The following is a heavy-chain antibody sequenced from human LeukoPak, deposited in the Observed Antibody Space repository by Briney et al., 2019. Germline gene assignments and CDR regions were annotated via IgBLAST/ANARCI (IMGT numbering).Heavy chain of an antibody. CDR3: TCGSGWYSPDY. D-gene: IGHD6-19*01. J-gene: IGHJ4*02. CDR2: IRGKANRYAT. CDR1: GFTFSDSV. V-gene: IGHV3-73*01. Sequence: PGGSLRLSCAASGFTFSDSVMHWVRQASGKGLEWVGRIRGKANRYATVYAASGKGRFTISRDDSKNTAYLQMNSLKIEDTAVYYCTCGSGWYSPDYWGQGTLVTVSS.